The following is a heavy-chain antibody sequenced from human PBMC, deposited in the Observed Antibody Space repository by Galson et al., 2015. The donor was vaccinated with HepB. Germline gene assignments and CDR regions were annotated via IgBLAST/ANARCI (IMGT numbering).Heavy chain of an antibody. CDR1: GFTFRVYG. J-gene: IGHJ4*02. Sequence: SLRLSCAASGFTFRVYGMHWVRQAPGKGLEWVAVIWYDGRNKYYADSVKGRFTISRDDSKNTLYLQMNTLRAEDTAVYYCARHASTATVTRGGFAYWGQGTLVTVSS. D-gene: IGHD4-17*01. CDR3: ARHASTATVTRGGFAY. V-gene: IGHV3-33*01. CDR2: IWYDGRNK.